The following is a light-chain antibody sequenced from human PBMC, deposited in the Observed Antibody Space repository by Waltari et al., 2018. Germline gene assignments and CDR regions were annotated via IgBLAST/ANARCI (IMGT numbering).Light chain of an antibody. CDR1: ATDIGGYDY. Sequence: QSALTQPASVFGSLGQSVTLSCTGTATDIGGYDYVSWYQRHSGTAPKLLIFAVSSRPSEISARFSASKSGNTASLTISGLQTEDEADYHCTSYTSKNTFIFGGGTRLTVL. J-gene: IGLJ2*01. CDR3: TSYTSKNTFI. V-gene: IGLV2-14*03. CDR2: AVS.